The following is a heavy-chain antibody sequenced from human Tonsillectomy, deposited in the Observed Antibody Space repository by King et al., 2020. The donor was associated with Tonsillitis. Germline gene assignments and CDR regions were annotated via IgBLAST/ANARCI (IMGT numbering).Heavy chain of an antibody. D-gene: IGHD3-16*02. V-gene: IGHV4-34*01. J-gene: IGHJ4*02. CDR1: GGSFSVYS. CDR2: INHSGSA. Sequence: HVQLQQWGAGLLKPSETLSLSCAVYGGSFSVYSWSWIRQPPGKGLEWIGEINHSGSANYNPSLKSRVTISVDTSKNQFSLNLTSVTAADTAVYYCARNVFHDSVWGSYRWPIDYWGQGIPVTVSS. CDR3: ARNVFHDSVWGSYRWPIDY.